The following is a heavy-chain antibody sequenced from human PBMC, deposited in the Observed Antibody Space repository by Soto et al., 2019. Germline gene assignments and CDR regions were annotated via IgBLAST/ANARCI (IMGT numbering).Heavy chain of an antibody. V-gene: IGHV1-18*01. J-gene: IGHJ4*02. CDR1: GYTFTSYG. D-gene: IGHD5-12*01. Sequence: QVQLVQSGAEVKKPAASVKVSCKASGYTFTSYGISWVRQAPGQGLEWMGWISAYNGNTNYAQKLKGRVTMTTDTSTSTAYMELRSLRSDDTAVYYCARDDLVTIWSVPFDYWGQGTLVTVSS. CDR2: ISAYNGNT. CDR3: ARDDLVTIWSVPFDY.